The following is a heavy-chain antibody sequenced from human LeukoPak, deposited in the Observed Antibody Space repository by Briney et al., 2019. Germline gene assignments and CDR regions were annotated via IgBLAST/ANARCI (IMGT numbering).Heavy chain of an antibody. V-gene: IGHV3-7*01. CDR1: GLTFNSYW. J-gene: IGHJ4*02. CDR2: IKKDGSEK. CDR3: ARDRYSEPFDY. D-gene: IGHD1-26*01. Sequence: PGGSPRLSCAASGLTFNSYWMSCVRQAPEKGLEWVANIKKDGSEKYYVDSVKGRFTISRDNAKNTLYLQMNSLRAEDTAVYYCARDRYSEPFDYWGQGTLVTVSS.